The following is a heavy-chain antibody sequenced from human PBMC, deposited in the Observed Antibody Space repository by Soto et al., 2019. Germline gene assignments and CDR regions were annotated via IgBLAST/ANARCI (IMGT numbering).Heavy chain of an antibody. Sequence: SQTLSLTCAISGDSVSSNSAAWNWIRQSPSRGLEWLGRTYYRSKWYNDYAVSVKSRITINPDTSKNQFSLQLNSVTPEDTAVYYCARGNIVVVPAAIDWGDYYYYYGMDGWGQGTKVTVSS. J-gene: IGHJ6*02. CDR2: TYYRSKWYN. CDR3: ARGNIVVVPAAIDWGDYYYYYGMDG. V-gene: IGHV6-1*01. D-gene: IGHD2-2*01. CDR1: GDSVSSNSAA.